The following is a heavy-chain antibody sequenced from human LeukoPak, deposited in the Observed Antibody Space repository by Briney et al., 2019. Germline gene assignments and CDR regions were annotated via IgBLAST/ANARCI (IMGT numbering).Heavy chain of an antibody. J-gene: IGHJ4*02. Sequence: PGGSLRLSCGAAGFSFSDYGMHWGRQAPGKGLEWVAFIRNDGSKKYYVDSVKGRFTISRGNAKNTLYLQMNSLRAEDTAVYYCARRIQGMAPYYFDYWGQGTLVTVSS. CDR1: GFSFSDYG. CDR3: ARRIQGMAPYYFDY. D-gene: IGHD5-24*01. V-gene: IGHV3-30*02. CDR2: IRNDGSKK.